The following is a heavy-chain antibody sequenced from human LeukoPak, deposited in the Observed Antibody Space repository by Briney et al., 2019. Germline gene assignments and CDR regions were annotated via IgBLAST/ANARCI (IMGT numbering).Heavy chain of an antibody. CDR1: GYTFTNYG. CDR2: INPNSGGT. CDR3: ARGGPDGGYYFDY. J-gene: IGHJ4*02. V-gene: IGHV1-2*02. Sequence: ASVKVSCKASGYTFTNYGISWVRQAPGQGLEWMGWINPNSGGTNYAQKFQGRVTMTRDTSISTAYMELSRLRSDDTAVYYCARGGPDGGYYFDYWGQGTLVTVSS. D-gene: IGHD3-16*01.